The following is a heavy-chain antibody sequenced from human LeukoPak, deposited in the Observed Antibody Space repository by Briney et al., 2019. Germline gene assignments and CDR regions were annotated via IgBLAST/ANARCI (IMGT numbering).Heavy chain of an antibody. D-gene: IGHD3-10*01. CDR1: GYTFTAYH. V-gene: IGHV1-2*02. Sequence: ASVKVSCKASGYTFTAYHMHWVRQAPGQGLEWMGWINPNSGGTDYAQKFQGRVTMTRDTSISTAYMEMSGLRSDDTAVYYCTRVKVAGGSEGFGPWGQGTLLTVSS. J-gene: IGHJ5*02. CDR3: TRVKVAGGSEGFGP. CDR2: INPNSGGT.